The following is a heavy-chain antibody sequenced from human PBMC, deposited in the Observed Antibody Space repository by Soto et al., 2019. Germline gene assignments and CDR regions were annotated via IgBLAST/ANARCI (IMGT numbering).Heavy chain of an antibody. CDR3: ARDRRASGTYDGMDV. J-gene: IGHJ6*02. CDR1: GYNFSAYY. CDR2: INSDSGDT. Sequence: QVHVVQSGAEVKKPGASVKVSCETSGYNFSAYYIHWVRQTPGQGLEWMGWINSDSGDTTYAQKFQGRVTMTRDMSTSVAYMELSRLTPDDRAVYYCARDRRASGTYDGMDVWGQGTPVAVS. V-gene: IGHV1-2*02. D-gene: IGHD3-10*01.